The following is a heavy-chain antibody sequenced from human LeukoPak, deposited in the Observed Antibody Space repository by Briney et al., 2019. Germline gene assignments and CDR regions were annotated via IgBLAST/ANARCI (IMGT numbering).Heavy chain of an antibody. CDR2: ISYSSSYI. D-gene: IGHD4-17*01. J-gene: IGHJ4*02. CDR1: GYTFSSYA. Sequence: GGSLRLCCAASGYTFSSYAMHWVRQAPGKGLEWVSSISYSSSYIYYADSVKGRFTISRDNAKNSLYLQMNSLRAEDTAVYYCARIAVTYTFDYWGQGTLVTVSS. V-gene: IGHV3-21*01. CDR3: ARIAVTYTFDY.